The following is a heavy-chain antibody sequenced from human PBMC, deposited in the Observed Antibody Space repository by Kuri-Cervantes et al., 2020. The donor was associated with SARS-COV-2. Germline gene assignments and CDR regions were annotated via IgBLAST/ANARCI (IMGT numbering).Heavy chain of an antibody. D-gene: IGHD6-19*01. Sequence: ESLKISCTVSGGSITTYSYYWGWTRQPPGKGLEWIGSLYYSGSTYYNPSLKSRVTISIDTSKNQFSLRLSSVTAAGTAVYYCVRHPPIAVADYYFDYWGQGALVTVSS. CDR1: GGSITTYSYY. CDR3: VRHPPIAVADYYFDY. CDR2: LYYSGST. V-gene: IGHV4-39*01. J-gene: IGHJ4*02.